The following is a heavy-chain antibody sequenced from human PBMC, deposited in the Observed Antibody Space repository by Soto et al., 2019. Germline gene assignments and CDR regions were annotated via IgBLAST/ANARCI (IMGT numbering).Heavy chain of an antibody. Sequence: EVQLLESGGGLVQPGGSLRLSCVGSGFTFISYAMNWVRQAPGKGLEWVSGISGGGDRTFDADSVKGRFTISRDNSKNTMNLQMNSLRADDTAVYYCARKVLGSTSRPDYWYFDLWGRGTLVTVSS. CDR1: GFTFISYA. J-gene: IGHJ2*01. V-gene: IGHV3-23*01. CDR3: ARKVLGSTSRPDYWYFDL. CDR2: ISGGGDRT. D-gene: IGHD3-16*01.